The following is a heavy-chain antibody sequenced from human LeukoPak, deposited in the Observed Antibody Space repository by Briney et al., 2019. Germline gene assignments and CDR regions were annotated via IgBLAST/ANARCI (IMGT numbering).Heavy chain of an antibody. CDR2: INPNSGGT. V-gene: IGHV1-2*02. CDR1: GYTFTGYY. Sequence: ASVKVSCKASGYTFTGYYMHWARQAPGQGLEWMGWINPNSGGTNYAQKFQGRVTMTRDTSISTAYMELSRLRSDDTAVYYCARDGDLLLWFGELLYYWGQGTLVTVSS. CDR3: ARDGDLLLWFGELLYY. J-gene: IGHJ4*02. D-gene: IGHD3-10*01.